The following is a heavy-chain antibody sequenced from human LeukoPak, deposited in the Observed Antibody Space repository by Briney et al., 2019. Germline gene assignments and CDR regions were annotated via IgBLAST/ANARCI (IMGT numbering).Heavy chain of an antibody. V-gene: IGHV3-30*18. CDR3: AKDTTCSSTSCLAYYYYGMDV. CDR2: ISYDGSNK. CDR1: GFTFSSYG. Sequence: PGRSLRLSCAASGFTFSSYGMHWVRQAPGKGLEWVAAISYDGSNKYYADSVKGRFTISRDNSKNTLYLQMNSLRAEDTAVYYCAKDTTCSSTSCLAYYYYGMDVWGKGTTVTVSS. J-gene: IGHJ6*04. D-gene: IGHD2-2*01.